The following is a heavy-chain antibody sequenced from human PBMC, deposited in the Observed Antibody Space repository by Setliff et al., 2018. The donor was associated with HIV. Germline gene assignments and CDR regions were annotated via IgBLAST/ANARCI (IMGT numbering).Heavy chain of an antibody. D-gene: IGHD3-9*01. V-gene: IGHV1-2*02. Sequence: GASVKVSCKSSGYTFTDYYVHWLRQAPGQGPEWMGFINPNSGVTKYAQKFQGRVTMTRETSISSAYMELGRLASDDTAVYYCAINRDSKVLRYFDWQVNGTWFDPWGQGTQVTVSS. CDR1: GYTFTDYY. CDR3: AINRDSKVLRYFDWQVNGTWFDP. CDR2: INPNSGVT. J-gene: IGHJ5*02.